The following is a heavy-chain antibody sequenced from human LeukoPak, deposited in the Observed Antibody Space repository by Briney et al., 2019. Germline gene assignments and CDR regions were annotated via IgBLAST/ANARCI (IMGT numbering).Heavy chain of an antibody. D-gene: IGHD1-26*01. V-gene: IGHV3-30*02. CDR1: GFTFSSYG. CDR3: AGGELRFNYFDY. CDR2: IRYDGSNK. J-gene: IGHJ4*02. Sequence: GRSLRLSCAASGFTFSSYGMHWVRQAPGKGLEWVAFIRYDGSNKYYADSVKGRFTISRDNSKNTLYLQMNSLRAEDTAVYYCAGGELRFNYFDYWGQGTLVTVSS.